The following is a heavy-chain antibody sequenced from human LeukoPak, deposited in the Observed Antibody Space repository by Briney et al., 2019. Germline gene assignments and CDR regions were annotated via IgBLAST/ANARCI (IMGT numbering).Heavy chain of an antibody. V-gene: IGHV5-51*01. J-gene: IGHJ4*02. CDR2: IYPGDSDT. CDR3: ARSYGSSGYYYVF. CDR1: GYSFTTYW. D-gene: IGHD3-22*01. Sequence: RGESLKISCKGSGYSFTTYWIGWVRQMPGKGLEWMGIIYPGDSDTRYSPSFQGQVTISADKSISTAYLQWSSLKASDTAIYYCARSYGSSGYYYVFWGQGTLVTVSS.